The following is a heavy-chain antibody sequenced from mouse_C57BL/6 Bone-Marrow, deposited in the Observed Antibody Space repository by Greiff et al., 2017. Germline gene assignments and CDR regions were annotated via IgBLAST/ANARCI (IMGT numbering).Heavy chain of an antibody. V-gene: IGHV5-17*01. CDR2: ISGGSSTI. Sequence: EVHVVESGGGLVKPGGSLKLSCAASGFTFSDYGMHWVRQAPEQGLEWVAYISGGSSTIYYADTVKGRFTISRDNAKNTLFLQMSSLTSEDTAMYYCARVDYWGQGTSVTVSS. CDR1: GFTFSDYG. CDR3: ARVDY. J-gene: IGHJ4*01.